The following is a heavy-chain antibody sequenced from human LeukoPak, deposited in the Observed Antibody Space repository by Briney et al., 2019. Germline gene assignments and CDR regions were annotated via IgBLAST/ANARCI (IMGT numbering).Heavy chain of an antibody. CDR1: GYTFTGYY. J-gene: IGHJ4*02. CDR3: AREGRSSGWYSDY. CDR2: INPNSGGT. Sequence: ASVKVSCKASGYTFTGYYMHWVRQAPGQGLEWMGWINPNSGGTNYAQKFQGRVTMTRDTSISTAYMELSRLRPDDTAVYYCAREGRSSGWYSDYWGQGTLVTVSS. V-gene: IGHV1-2*02. D-gene: IGHD6-19*01.